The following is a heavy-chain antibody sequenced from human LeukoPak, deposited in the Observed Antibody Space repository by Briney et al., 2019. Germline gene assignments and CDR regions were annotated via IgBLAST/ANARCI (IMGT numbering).Heavy chain of an antibody. CDR3: ARGVNIVVVTAIQGHYFDY. Sequence: SETLSLTCAVYGGSFSGYYWSWIRQPPGKGLEWIGEINHSGSTNYNPSLRSRVTISVDTSKNQFSLKLSSVTAADTAVYYCARGVNIVVVTAIQGHYFDYWGQGTLVTVSS. CDR2: INHSGST. D-gene: IGHD2-21*02. J-gene: IGHJ4*02. CDR1: GGSFSGYY. V-gene: IGHV4-34*01.